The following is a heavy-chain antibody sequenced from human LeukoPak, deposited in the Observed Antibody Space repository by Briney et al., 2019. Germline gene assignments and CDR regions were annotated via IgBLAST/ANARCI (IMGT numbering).Heavy chain of an antibody. Sequence: GGSLRLSCAASGFTFSSYGMHWVRQAPGKGLEWVSVLYSGGNTYYADSVKGRFTISRDNSKNTLYLQMNSLRVEDTAVYYCARVGRGDIYGYGDYWGQGTLVTVSS. J-gene: IGHJ4*02. CDR1: GFTFSSYG. D-gene: IGHD5-18*01. CDR3: ARVGRGDIYGYGDY. V-gene: IGHV3-66*01. CDR2: LYSGGNT.